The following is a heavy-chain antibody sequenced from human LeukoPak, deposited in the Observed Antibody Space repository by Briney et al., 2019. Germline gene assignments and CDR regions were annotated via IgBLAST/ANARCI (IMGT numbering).Heavy chain of an antibody. Sequence: GGSLRLSCAASGFAFSSYWMSWVRQAPGKGLEWVANIKQDGSEKYYVDSVKGRFTISRDNAKNSLYLQMNSLRAEDTAVYYCARGLYSTYYYYYMDVWGKGTTVTVSS. CDR3: ARGLYSTYYYYYMDV. D-gene: IGHD6-13*01. J-gene: IGHJ6*03. CDR2: IKQDGSEK. CDR1: GFAFSSYW. V-gene: IGHV3-7*01.